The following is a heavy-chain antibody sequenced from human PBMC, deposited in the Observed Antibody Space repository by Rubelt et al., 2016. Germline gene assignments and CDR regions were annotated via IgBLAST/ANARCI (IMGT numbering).Heavy chain of an antibody. CDR2: INPNSGDT. CDR1: GYTFTSYA. V-gene: IGHV1-2*02. Sequence: QVQLVQSGSEVKMPGASVKVSCTASGYTFTSYAINWVRQAPGQGLEWMGWINPNSGDTNYAQRFQGRVTMPRDTSISTAYMELNTLRSDDTAGYYCAGEAVAAGRGYVDYWGQGTLVTVSS. J-gene: IGHJ4*02. D-gene: IGHD6-13*01. CDR3: AGEAVAAGRGYVDY.